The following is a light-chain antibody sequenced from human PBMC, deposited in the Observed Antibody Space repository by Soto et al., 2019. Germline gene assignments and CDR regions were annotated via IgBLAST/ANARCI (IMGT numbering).Light chain of an antibody. CDR3: QQYDNLPLLS. Sequence: DIQMTQSPSSLSASVGDRVTITCQASQDISNYLNWCQQKPGKAPKLLIYDASNLETGVPSRFSGSGSGTDFTFTISSLQPEDIATYYCQQYDNLPLLSFGGGTKVEIK. CDR1: QDISNY. V-gene: IGKV1-33*01. J-gene: IGKJ4*01. CDR2: DAS.